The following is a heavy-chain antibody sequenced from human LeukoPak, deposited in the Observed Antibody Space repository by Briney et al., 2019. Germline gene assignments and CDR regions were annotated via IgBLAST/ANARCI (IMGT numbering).Heavy chain of an antibody. V-gene: IGHV1-69*06. Sequence: SVKVSCKASGGTFSSYAISWVRQAPGQGLEWMGGIIPIFGTANYAQKFQGRVTITADKSTSTAYMELSSLRSEDTAVYYCARGSGSSLLYYYYGMDVWGKGTTVTVSS. CDR1: GGTFSSYA. D-gene: IGHD3-10*01. CDR2: IIPIFGTA. J-gene: IGHJ6*04. CDR3: ARGSGSSLLYYYYGMDV.